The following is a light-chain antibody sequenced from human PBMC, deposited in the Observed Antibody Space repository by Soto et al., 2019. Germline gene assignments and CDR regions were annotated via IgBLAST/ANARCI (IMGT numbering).Light chain of an antibody. Sequence: QSVLTQPASVSGSPGQSITISCTGTSRDVGNYDYVSWYQQHPGKAPKLMIYEVSTRPSGVSIRFSGSKSGNAASLTISGLQAEDEADYYCTSHTTSSAVLFGGGTKLTVL. CDR2: EVS. CDR1: SRDVGNYDY. CDR3: TSHTTSSAVL. V-gene: IGLV2-14*03. J-gene: IGLJ2*01.